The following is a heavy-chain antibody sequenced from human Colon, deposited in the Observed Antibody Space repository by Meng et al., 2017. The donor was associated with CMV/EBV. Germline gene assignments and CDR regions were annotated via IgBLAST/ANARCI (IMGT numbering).Heavy chain of an antibody. V-gene: IGHV1-69*08. CDR3: GRGINMGISYYYGMDV. CDR1: GLTFSTYS. Sequence: ASVKVSCKASGLTFSTYSISWVRQAPGQGLEWMGRVMPNLGTANYSEKFQGRVTFSADTSTSTGYMVLSSLRSDDTAVYYCGRGINMGISYYYGMDVWGQGTTVTVSS. J-gene: IGHJ6*02. CDR2: VMPNLGTA. D-gene: IGHD3-10*01.